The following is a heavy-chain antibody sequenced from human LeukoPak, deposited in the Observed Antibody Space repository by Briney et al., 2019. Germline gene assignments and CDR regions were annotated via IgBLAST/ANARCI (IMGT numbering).Heavy chain of an antibody. CDR2: IYSAGST. CDR3: ARVLQGYDSSGYYYNYFDY. J-gene: IGHJ4*02. Sequence: GGSLRLSCAASGITVSSNYMSWVRQAPGKGLGWVSLIYSAGSTYYAQSVKGKFIISRDNSKNTVYLQMNSLRAEDTAVYYCARVLQGYDSSGYYYNYFDYWGQGTLVTVSS. D-gene: IGHD3-22*01. CDR1: GITVSSNY. V-gene: IGHV3-66*01.